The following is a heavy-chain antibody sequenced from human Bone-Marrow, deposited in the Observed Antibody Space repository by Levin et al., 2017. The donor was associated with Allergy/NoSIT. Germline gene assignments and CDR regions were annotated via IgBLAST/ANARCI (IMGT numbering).Heavy chain of an antibody. CDR3: ARDGPLEMATYYFDY. V-gene: IGHV3-11*01. CDR1: GFTFSDYY. D-gene: IGHD5-24*01. CDR2: ISSSGSTI. J-gene: IGHJ4*02. Sequence: SCAASGFTFSDYYMSWIRQAPGKGLEWVSYISSSGSTIYYADSVKGRFTISRDNAKNSLYLQMNSLRAEDTAVYYCARDGPLEMATYYFDYWGQGTLVTVSS.